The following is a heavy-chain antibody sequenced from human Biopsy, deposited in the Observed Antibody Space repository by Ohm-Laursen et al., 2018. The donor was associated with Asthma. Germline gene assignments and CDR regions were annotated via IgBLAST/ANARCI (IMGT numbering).Heavy chain of an antibody. J-gene: IGHJ3*01. CDR1: GYTFIPYA. CDR2: TNAGNGNT. D-gene: IGHD3-9*01. Sequence: ASVKVSCKASGYTFIPYAIHWVRQAPGQRLEWTGWTNAGNGNTKYSQKFQGRVTITRDTSASTAYMDLRSLRSEDTAMYYCARTYYDFLTGQVNDALALWGQGTMVTVSS. CDR3: ARTYYDFLTGQVNDALAL. V-gene: IGHV1-3*01.